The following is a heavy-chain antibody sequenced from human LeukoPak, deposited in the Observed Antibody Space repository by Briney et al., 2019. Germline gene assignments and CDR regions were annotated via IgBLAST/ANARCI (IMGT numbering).Heavy chain of an antibody. Sequence: SETLSLTCTVSGYSITADYYWGWIRQPPGKGLEWIGTIYYSGITYYNPSLKSRVTISLDTSKNHFSLRLSSVTAADTAVYFCARVAVTGFPYYMDVWGKGTTVTVSS. D-gene: IGHD7-27*01. CDR3: ARVAVTGFPYYMDV. V-gene: IGHV4-38-2*02. CDR2: IYYSGIT. CDR1: GYSITADYY. J-gene: IGHJ6*03.